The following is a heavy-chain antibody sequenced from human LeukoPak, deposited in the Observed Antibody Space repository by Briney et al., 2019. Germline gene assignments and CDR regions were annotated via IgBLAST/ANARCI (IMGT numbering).Heavy chain of an antibody. J-gene: IGHJ3*02. CDR1: GFTFSSYG. Sequence: GGSLRLSCAASGFTFSSYGMHWVRQAPGKGLEWVAFIRYDGSNKYYADSVKGRFTISRDNSKNTLYLQMNSLRAEDTAVYYCAKYCSSTSCHDAFDIWGQGTMATVSS. CDR2: IRYDGSNK. V-gene: IGHV3-30*02. D-gene: IGHD2-2*01. CDR3: AKYCSSTSCHDAFDI.